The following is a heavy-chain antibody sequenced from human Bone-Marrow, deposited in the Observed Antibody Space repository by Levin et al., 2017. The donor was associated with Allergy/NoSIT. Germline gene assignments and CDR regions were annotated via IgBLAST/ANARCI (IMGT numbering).Heavy chain of an antibody. CDR1: GFTLSDYY. Sequence: GGSLRLSCAASGFTLSDYYMYWIRQAPGKGLEWVSHISRSGSAIYHADSVKGRFTVSRDNAKNSLYLQMNSPRAEDTALYYCARGNLAGPTTSGMDVWGQGTTVTVS. D-gene: IGHD1-14*01. J-gene: IGHJ6*02. CDR3: ARGNLAGPTTSGMDV. CDR2: ISRSGSAI. V-gene: IGHV3-11*01.